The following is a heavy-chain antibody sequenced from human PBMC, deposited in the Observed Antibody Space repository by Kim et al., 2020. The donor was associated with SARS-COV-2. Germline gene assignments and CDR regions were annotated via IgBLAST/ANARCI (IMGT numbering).Heavy chain of an antibody. CDR2: ISYDGSNK. D-gene: IGHD1-26*01. Sequence: GGSLRLSCAASGFTFSSYAMHWVRQAPGKGLEWVAVISYDGSNKYYADSVKGRFTISRDNSKNTLYLQMNSLRAEDTAVYYCARPYSGSYTGCFDYWGQGTLVTVSS. J-gene: IGHJ4*02. CDR1: GFTFSSYA. V-gene: IGHV3-30*04. CDR3: ARPYSGSYTGCFDY.